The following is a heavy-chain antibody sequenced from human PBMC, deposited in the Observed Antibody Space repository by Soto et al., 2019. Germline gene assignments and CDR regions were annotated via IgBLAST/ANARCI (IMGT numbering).Heavy chain of an antibody. V-gene: IGHV1-3*01. CDR2: INAGNGNT. CDR1: WNTFTGFA. J-gene: IGHJ4*02. CDR3: ARAVAVPADFDY. Sequence: ASVKGSFKAFWNTFTGFAMDWGRPPPGQRLEWMGWINAGNGNTKYSQKFQGRVTITRDTSASTAYMELSSLRSEDTAVYYCARAVAVPADFDYWGQGTLVTVSS. D-gene: IGHD6-19*01.